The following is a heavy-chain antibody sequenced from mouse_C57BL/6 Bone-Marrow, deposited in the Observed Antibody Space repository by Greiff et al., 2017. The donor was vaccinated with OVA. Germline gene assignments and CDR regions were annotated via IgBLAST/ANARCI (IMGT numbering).Heavy chain of an antibody. CDR1: GYTFTSYW. CDR2: IDPSDSYT. CDR3: ARGYYSWFAY. D-gene: IGHD2-3*01. Sequence: QVQLQQPGAELVKPGASVKLSCKASGYTFTSYWMQWVKQRPGQGLEWIGEIDPSDSYTNYNQKFKGKATLTVDTSSSQAYMPLSSLTSEDSAVYYCARGYYSWFAYWGQGTLVTVSA. J-gene: IGHJ3*01. V-gene: IGHV1-50*01.